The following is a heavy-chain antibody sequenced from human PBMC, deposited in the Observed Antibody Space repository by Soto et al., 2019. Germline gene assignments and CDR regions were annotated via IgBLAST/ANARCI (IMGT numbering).Heavy chain of an antibody. CDR3: ARGAVADYSRVFDY. V-gene: IGHV6-1*01. CDR1: GASVSSNSAA. J-gene: IGHJ4*02. D-gene: IGHD6-19*01. CDR2: TYYRSKWYK. Sequence: QTLSLTCAISGASVSSNSAAWNWIRQSPSRGLEWLGRTYYRSKWYKDYEVSVKSRITINLDTSKNQFSLQLNSVTPEDTAVYYCARGAVADYSRVFDYWGQGTLVTVSS.